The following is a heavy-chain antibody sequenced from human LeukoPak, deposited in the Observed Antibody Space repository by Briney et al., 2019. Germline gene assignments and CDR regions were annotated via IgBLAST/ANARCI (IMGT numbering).Heavy chain of an antibody. J-gene: IGHJ3*02. CDR1: GGTFSSYA. V-gene: IGHV1-69*10. CDR3: ARDQWSYYDSQPQRNAAFDI. D-gene: IGHD3-22*01. CDR2: IIPIFGIA. Sequence: VKVSCKASGGTFSSYAISWVRQAPGQGLEWMGRIIPIFGIANYAQKFQGRVTITADKSTSTAYMELSSLRSEDTAVYYCARDQWSYYDSQPQRNAAFDIWGQGTMVTVSS.